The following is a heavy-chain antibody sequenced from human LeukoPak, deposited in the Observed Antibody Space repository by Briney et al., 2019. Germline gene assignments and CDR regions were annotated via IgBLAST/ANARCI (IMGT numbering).Heavy chain of an antibody. Sequence: SVKVSCKASGGTFSSYAISWVRQAPGQGLEWMGGIIPIFGTANYAQKFQGRVTITTDESTSTAYRELSSLRSEDTAVYYCARDLGAAAAGTNYWGQGTLVTVSS. V-gene: IGHV1-69*05. CDR1: GGTFSSYA. D-gene: IGHD6-13*01. CDR2: IIPIFGTA. J-gene: IGHJ4*02. CDR3: ARDLGAAAAGTNY.